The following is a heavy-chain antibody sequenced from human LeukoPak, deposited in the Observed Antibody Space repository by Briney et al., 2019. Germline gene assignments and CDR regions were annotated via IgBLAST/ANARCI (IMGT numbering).Heavy chain of an antibody. CDR2: IYYSGST. CDR1: GGSIRSYY. CDR3: ARVYYSNGYDYWYFDF. D-gene: IGHD6-25*01. V-gene: IGHV4-59*01. Sequence: SETLSLTCTVSGGSIRSYYWSWIRQPPGKGLEWIGYIYYSGSTNYNPSLKSRVTISVDTSKNQFSLKLSSVTAADTAVYYCARVYYSNGYDYWYFDFWGRGTLVTVSS. J-gene: IGHJ2*01.